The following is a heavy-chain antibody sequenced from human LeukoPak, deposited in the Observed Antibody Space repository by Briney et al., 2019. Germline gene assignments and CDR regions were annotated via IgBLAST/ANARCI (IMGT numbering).Heavy chain of an antibody. Sequence: GESLKISCKGSGYSFTSYWISWVRQMPGKGVEWMGRIDPSDSYTNYSPSFQGHVTISADKSISTAYLQWSSLKASDTAMYYCARLHITIFGVVIRDYYYGMDVWGQGTTVTVSS. CDR2: IDPSDSYT. CDR3: ARLHITIFGVVIRDYYYGMDV. V-gene: IGHV5-10-1*01. D-gene: IGHD3-3*01. J-gene: IGHJ6*02. CDR1: GYSFTSYW.